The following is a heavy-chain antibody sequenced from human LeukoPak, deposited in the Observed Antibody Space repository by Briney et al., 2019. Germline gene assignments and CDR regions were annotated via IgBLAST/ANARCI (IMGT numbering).Heavy chain of an antibody. CDR3: ARAASGDAVDYYGSGRRFYSYYMDV. Sequence: SETLSLTCIVSGDSFSSYQWSWVRQPAGKGLEWIGRISASGTTNSNPALKSRVTMSVDSSKKQFSLNLSSVTAADTAVYYCARAASGDAVDYYGSGRRFYSYYMDVWGRGTKVTIS. D-gene: IGHD3-10*01. V-gene: IGHV4-4*07. J-gene: IGHJ6*03. CDR1: GDSFSSYQ. CDR2: ISASGTT.